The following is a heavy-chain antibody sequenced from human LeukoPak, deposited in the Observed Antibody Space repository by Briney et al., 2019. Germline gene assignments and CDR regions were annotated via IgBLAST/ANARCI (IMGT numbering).Heavy chain of an antibody. CDR3: ARHSSGKAARFDP. CDR2: IYTSGST. J-gene: IGHJ5*02. Sequence: SETLSLTCTVSGGSISSYYWSWIRQPPGEELEWIGYIYTSGSTNYNPSLKSRVTISVDTSKNQFSLKLSSVTAADTAAYYCARHSSGKAARFDPRGQGTLVTVSS. D-gene: IGHD6-13*01. V-gene: IGHV4-4*09. CDR1: GGSISSYY.